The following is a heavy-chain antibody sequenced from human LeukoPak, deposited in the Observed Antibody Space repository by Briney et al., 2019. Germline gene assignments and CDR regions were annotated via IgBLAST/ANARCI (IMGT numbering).Heavy chain of an antibody. CDR3: TKMRRGGDGLDI. D-gene: IGHD2-21*02. Sequence: GGPLRLSCAASGFTFDDYSMQWVRQAPGKGLEWVSGINWNSGTIGYADSVKGRFTISRDNAKNSLYLQMNSLRAEDTALYYCTKMRRGGDGLDIWGQGTLVTVSA. CDR1: GFTFDDYS. V-gene: IGHV3-9*01. CDR2: INWNSGTI. J-gene: IGHJ4*02.